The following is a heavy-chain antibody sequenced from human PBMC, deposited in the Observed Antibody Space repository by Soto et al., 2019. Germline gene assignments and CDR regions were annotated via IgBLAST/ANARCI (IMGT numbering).Heavy chain of an antibody. CDR1: GGSISSGDYY. V-gene: IGHV4-30-4*01. Sequence: SETLSLTCTVSGGSISSGDYYWGWIRQPPGNGLEWIGYIYYSGSTYYNPSLKSRVTISVDTSKNQFSLKLSSVTAADTAVYYCARDGRGIAARPNYYYYGMDVWGQGTTVTVSS. D-gene: IGHD6-6*01. CDR3: ARDGRGIAARPNYYYYGMDV. J-gene: IGHJ6*02. CDR2: IYYSGST.